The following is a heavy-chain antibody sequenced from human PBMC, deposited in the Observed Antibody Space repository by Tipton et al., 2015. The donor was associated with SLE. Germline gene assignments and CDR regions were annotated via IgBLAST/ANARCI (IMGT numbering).Heavy chain of an antibody. CDR3: ARAMAWTGDPLHFDY. D-gene: IGHD3/OR15-3a*01. CDR2: VYFGGST. CDR1: GGSLRSYY. V-gene: IGHV4-4*07. J-gene: IGHJ4*02. Sequence: TLSLTCTVSGGSLRSYYLTWIRQPAGKGLAWVGRVYFGGSTNYNPSLKSRVAISLDTSKNQFSLKLKSVTAADTAVYFCARAMAWTGDPLHFDYWGQGSLVTVSS.